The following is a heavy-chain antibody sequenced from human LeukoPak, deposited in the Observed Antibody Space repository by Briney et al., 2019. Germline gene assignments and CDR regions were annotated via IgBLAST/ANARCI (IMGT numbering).Heavy chain of an antibody. J-gene: IGHJ4*02. CDR1: GGSISRDY. Sequence: PSETLSLTCTVSGGSISRDYWSWIRQPAGKGLEWIGRIYISGSTNYNPSLKSRATMSLDTSKNEFSLKLSSVTAADTAVYYCARDDGRSGWYWGQGTLVTVSS. CDR2: IYISGST. V-gene: IGHV4-4*07. CDR3: ARDDGRSGWY. D-gene: IGHD6-19*01.